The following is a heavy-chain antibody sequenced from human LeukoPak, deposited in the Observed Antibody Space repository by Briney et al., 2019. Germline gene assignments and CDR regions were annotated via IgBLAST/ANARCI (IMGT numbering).Heavy chain of an antibody. Sequence: GGSLRLSCAASGFSVTSNHMNWVRQAPGKGLEWVSIIYTGGTTHYADSLNDRFTISRDDSINTLYLQMNSLRAEDTAVYYCARDSSSYYFDYWGQGTLVTVSS. CDR1: GFSVTSNH. D-gene: IGHD6-6*01. J-gene: IGHJ4*02. V-gene: IGHV3-66*01. CDR2: IYTGGTT. CDR3: ARDSSSYYFDY.